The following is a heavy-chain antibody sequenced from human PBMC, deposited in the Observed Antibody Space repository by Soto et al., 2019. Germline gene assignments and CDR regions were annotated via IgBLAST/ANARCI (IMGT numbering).Heavy chain of an antibody. Sequence: EVQLVECGGGLVQPGGSLRLSCAASGFTFSSYSMNWVRQAPGKGLEWVSYISSSSSTIYYADSVKGRFTISRDNAKNSLYLQMNSLRAEDTALYYCARVGYCSSTSCYAWELGVYHYYYYYYMDVWGKGTTVTVSS. J-gene: IGHJ6*03. CDR2: ISSSSSTI. CDR1: GFTFSSYS. D-gene: IGHD2-2*01. CDR3: ARVGYCSSTSCYAWELGVYHYYYYYYMDV. V-gene: IGHV3-48*01.